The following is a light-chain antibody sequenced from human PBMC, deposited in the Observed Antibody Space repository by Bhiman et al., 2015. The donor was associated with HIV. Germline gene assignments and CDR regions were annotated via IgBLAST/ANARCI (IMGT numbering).Light chain of an antibody. V-gene: IGLV2-14*03. J-gene: IGLJ1*01. Sequence: QSALTQPASVSGSPGQSITISCTGASSDVGGYNYVSWYQQHPGKAPKLMIYDVSKRPSGVSNRFSGSKSGNTASLTISGLQAEDEADYYCSSYTSSNTYVFGTGTEVTVL. CDR1: SSDVGGYNY. CDR2: DVS. CDR3: SSYTSSNTYV.